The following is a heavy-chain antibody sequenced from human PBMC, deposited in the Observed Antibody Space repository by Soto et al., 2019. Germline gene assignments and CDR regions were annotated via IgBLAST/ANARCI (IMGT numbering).Heavy chain of an antibody. V-gene: IGHV4-61*01. CDR1: GGSIGSSNYY. J-gene: IGHJ4*02. CDR2: IYDSGST. Sequence: PSETLTLTCTVSGGSIGSSNYYWSWIRQPPGKGLEGIGYIYDSGSTNYNPSLKSRVTISVDTSKNQFSLKLTSVTAADTAVYYCAAPPRYWSQGTLVTVSS. D-gene: IGHD6-6*01. CDR3: AAPPRY.